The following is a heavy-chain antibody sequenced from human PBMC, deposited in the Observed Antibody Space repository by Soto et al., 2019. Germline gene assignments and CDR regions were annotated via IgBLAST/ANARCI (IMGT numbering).Heavy chain of an antibody. D-gene: IGHD2-15*01. J-gene: IGHJ5*02. Sequence: QVQLVQSGAEVKKPGASVKVSCKASGYTFTGYYIHWVRQAPGQGLEWMGWINPNNGDTKYSQKFQGRVTITRDTSASTAYMELSSLRSEDTAVYYCARDPYYCSGGSCYRNPNWFDPWGQGTLVTVSS. CDR1: GYTFTGYY. CDR3: ARDPYYCSGGSCYRNPNWFDP. V-gene: IGHV1-2*02. CDR2: INPNNGDT.